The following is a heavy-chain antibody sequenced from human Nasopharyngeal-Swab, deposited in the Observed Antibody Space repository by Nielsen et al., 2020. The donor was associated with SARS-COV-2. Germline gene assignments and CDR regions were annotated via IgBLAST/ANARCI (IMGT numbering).Heavy chain of an antibody. CDR1: GGSISSGGYY. D-gene: IGHD3-22*01. J-gene: IGHJ3*02. Sequence: SETLSLTCTVSGGSISSGGYYWSWIRQHPGKGLEWFGYIYYSGSTYYNPSLKSRVTISVDTSKNQFSLKLSSVTAADTAVYYCARARGVMIVVRGAFDIWGQGTMVTVSS. CDR2: IYYSGST. CDR3: ARARGVMIVVRGAFDI. V-gene: IGHV4-31*03.